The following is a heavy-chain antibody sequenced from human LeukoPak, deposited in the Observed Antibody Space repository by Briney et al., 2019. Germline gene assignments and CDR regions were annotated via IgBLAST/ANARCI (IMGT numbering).Heavy chain of an antibody. CDR2: ISGSGGST. V-gene: IGHV3-23*01. CDR3: AKTYYYDSSGYYYFDY. Sequence: GGSLRLSCAASGFTFSSYAMSRVRQAPGKGLEWVSAISGSGGSTYYADSVKGRFTISRDNSKNTLYLQMNSLRAEDTAVYYCAKTYYYDSSGYYYFDYWGQGTLVTVSS. J-gene: IGHJ4*02. CDR1: GFTFSSYA. D-gene: IGHD3-22*01.